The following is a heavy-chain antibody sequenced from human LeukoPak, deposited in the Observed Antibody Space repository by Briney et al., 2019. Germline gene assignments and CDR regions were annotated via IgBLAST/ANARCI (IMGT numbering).Heavy chain of an antibody. Sequence: GGSLRLSCAASGLTFSSDWMHWVRQVPGKGLVWVSRINSDASTINYADSVKGRFTISRDNAKNTLYLQMNNLRAEDTAVYYCAKDTYSSPPYYFDYWGQGTLVTVSS. CDR2: INSDASTI. J-gene: IGHJ4*02. CDR1: GLTFSSDW. CDR3: AKDTYSSPPYYFDY. V-gene: IGHV3-74*01. D-gene: IGHD6-13*01.